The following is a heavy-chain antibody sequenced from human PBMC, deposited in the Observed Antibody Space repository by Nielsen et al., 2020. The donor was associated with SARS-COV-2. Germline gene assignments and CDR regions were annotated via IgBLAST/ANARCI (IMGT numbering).Heavy chain of an antibody. CDR1: GGSISSGGLY. D-gene: IGHD5-12*01. J-gene: IGHJ5*02. CDR2: IYYSGRT. CDR3: ARASDVARNPNWFDP. Sequence: SETLSLTCTVSGGSISSGGLYWSWIRQHPGKGLEWIGYIYYSGRTYYNPSLKSRLTMSVDTSKNQFSLKLSSVTAADTAVYFCARASDVARNPNWFDPWGQGTQVTVSS. V-gene: IGHV4-31*03.